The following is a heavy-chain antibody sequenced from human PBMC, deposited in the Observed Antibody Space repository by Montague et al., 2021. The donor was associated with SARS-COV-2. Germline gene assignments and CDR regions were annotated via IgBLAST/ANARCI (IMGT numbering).Heavy chain of an antibody. V-gene: IGHV3-11*01. D-gene: IGHD6-19*01. CDR1: GFTFSDYY. CDR3: ARAGGSGWIGALAYFDY. J-gene: IGHJ4*02. Sequence: SLRLSCAAPGFTFSDYYMSWIRQAQGKGLEWVSYISRSGSTIYYADSVKGRFTISRDNAKNLLYLKMKSLRAEDTAVYYCARAGGSGWIGALAYFDYWGQGTLVTVSS. CDR2: ISRSGSTI.